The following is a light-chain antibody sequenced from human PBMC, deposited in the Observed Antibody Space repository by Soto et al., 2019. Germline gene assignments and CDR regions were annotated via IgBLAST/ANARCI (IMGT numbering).Light chain of an antibody. CDR2: DAS. CDR1: QDISNY. J-gene: IGKJ2*01. Sequence: DIQMTQSPSSLSASVGDRVTITCQASQDISNYLHWYQQKPGKAPKLLIYDASNLETGVPSRFSGSGSGTDFPFTISSLQPEDIATYYCQQYDNLPYTFGQGTKLEIK. V-gene: IGKV1-33*01. CDR3: QQYDNLPYT.